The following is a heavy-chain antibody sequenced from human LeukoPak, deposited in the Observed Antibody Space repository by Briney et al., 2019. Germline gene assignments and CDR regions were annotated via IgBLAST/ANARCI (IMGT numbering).Heavy chain of an antibody. Sequence: GGSLRLSCAASGFTFSNYGMHWVRQAPGKELDWVAFIRFDGTDTYYADSVKGRFTISRDSSKSTLYLQMNSLRAEDTAVYYCAKVSLSGGAYCSSTTCYLGSHFDYWGQGTLVTVSS. D-gene: IGHD2-2*01. CDR3: AKVSLSGGAYCSSTTCYLGSHFDY. V-gene: IGHV3-30*02. CDR1: GFTFSNYG. J-gene: IGHJ4*02. CDR2: IRFDGTDT.